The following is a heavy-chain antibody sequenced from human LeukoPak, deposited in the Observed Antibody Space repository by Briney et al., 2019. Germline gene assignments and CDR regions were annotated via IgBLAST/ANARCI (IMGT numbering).Heavy chain of an antibody. Sequence: SETPSLTCTVSGGSVSSGSYYCSWIRQPPGKGLEWIGYIYFSGSTNYNPSLKSRVTMSVDSSKNQFSLKLSSVTAADTAVYYCAREGSSSFHYWGQGTLVTVSS. J-gene: IGHJ4*02. D-gene: IGHD6-13*01. V-gene: IGHV4-61*01. CDR3: AREGSSSFHY. CDR1: GGSVSSGSYY. CDR2: IYFSGST.